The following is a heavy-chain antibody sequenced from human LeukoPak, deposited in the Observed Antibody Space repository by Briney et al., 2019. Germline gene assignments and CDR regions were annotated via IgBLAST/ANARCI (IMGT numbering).Heavy chain of an antibody. D-gene: IGHD6-13*01. V-gene: IGHV3-23*01. CDR3: AKDATAVVGTVYMDV. J-gene: IGHJ6*03. CDR1: GFTFSSHG. CDR2: ISGSGDNT. Sequence: GGSLRLSCAASGFTFSSHGMSWVRQAPGKGLEWVSTISGSGDNTYYADSVKGRFTISRDNSKNTLYLQMNSLRAEDTAVYYCAKDATAVVGTVYMDVWXKGTTXTIS.